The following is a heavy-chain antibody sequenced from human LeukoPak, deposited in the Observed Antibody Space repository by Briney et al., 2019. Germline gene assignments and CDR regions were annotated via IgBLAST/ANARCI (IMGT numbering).Heavy chain of an antibody. V-gene: IGHV3-74*01. J-gene: IGHJ4*02. Sequence: GGSLRLSCAASGFTFRSYWMHWVRPAPGKGLVWVSRLNSDGSSTSYADSVKGRFTISRDNAKNSLYLQMNSLRDEDSAVYYCARDPHIAAAGTIFDYWGQGTLATVSS. D-gene: IGHD6-13*01. CDR2: LNSDGSST. CDR1: GFTFRSYW. CDR3: ARDPHIAAAGTIFDY.